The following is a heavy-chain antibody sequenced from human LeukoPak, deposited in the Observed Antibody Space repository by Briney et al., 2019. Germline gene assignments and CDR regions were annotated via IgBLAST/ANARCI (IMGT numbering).Heavy chain of an antibody. CDR2: MNPNRGNT. CDR3: AKGRRGYSGYDLDETYYFDY. V-gene: IGHV1-8*01. J-gene: IGHJ4*02. Sequence: ASVKVSCKASGYTFTRYDINWVRQATGQGLEWMGWMNPNRGNTGYAQKFQGRVTMTRNTSISTAYMELSSLRSEDTAVYYCAKGRRGYSGYDLDETYYFDYWGQGTLVTVSS. CDR1: GYTFTRYD. D-gene: IGHD5-12*01.